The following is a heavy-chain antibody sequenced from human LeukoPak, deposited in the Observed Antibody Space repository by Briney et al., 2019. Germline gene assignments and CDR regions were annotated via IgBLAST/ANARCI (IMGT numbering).Heavy chain of an antibody. V-gene: IGHV3-48*01. J-gene: IGHJ4*02. Sequence: GGSLRLSCAASGFTFSSYSMNWVRQAPGKGLEWVSYISSSSSTIYYADSVKGRFTISRDNAKNSLYLQMNSLRAEDTAVYYCARGWNYFDYWGQGTLVTVSS. D-gene: IGHD6-19*01. CDR2: ISSSSSTI. CDR3: ARGWNYFDY. CDR1: GFTFSSYS.